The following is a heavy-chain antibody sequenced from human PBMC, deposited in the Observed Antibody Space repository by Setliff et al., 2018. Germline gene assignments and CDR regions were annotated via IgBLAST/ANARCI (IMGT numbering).Heavy chain of an antibody. CDR1: GGTFNTYV. CDR2: IIPIFGTS. CDR3: ATDHMPAPGTSAFDI. V-gene: IGHV1-69*05. D-gene: IGHD6-13*01. Sequence: GASVKVSCKASGGTFNTYVISWVRQAPSQGLEWMGMIIPIFGTSNYAQKFQARVTMTTDESTSTAYMELSSLTSEDTAVYYCATDHMPAPGTSAFDIWGQGTVVTVSS. J-gene: IGHJ3*02.